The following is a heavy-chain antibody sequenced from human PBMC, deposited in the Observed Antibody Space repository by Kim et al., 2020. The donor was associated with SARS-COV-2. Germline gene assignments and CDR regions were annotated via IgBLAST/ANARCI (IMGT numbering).Heavy chain of an antibody. Sequence: TNSNPSLKSRVTISVDTSKNQFSLKLSSVTAADTAVYYCARDAWGGYDHWGQGTLVTVSS. V-gene: IGHV4-59*01. J-gene: IGHJ5*02. CDR3: ARDAWGGYDH. D-gene: IGHD5-12*01. CDR2: T.